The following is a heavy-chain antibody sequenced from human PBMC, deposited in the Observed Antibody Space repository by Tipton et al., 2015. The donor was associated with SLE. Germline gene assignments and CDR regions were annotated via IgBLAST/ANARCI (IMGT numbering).Heavy chain of an antibody. Sequence: GSLRLSCAASGFTFSNYAMSWFRQAPGKGLEWVSAIGSGGIDKHYADSVKGRFTISRDNSKNTLYLQMNSLRAEDTAVYYCAKSKWRVREPLENWGQGALVTVSS. CDR1: GFTFSNYA. D-gene: IGHD3-10*01. CDR3: AKSKWRVREPLEN. J-gene: IGHJ4*02. CDR2: IGSGGIDK. V-gene: IGHV3-23*01.